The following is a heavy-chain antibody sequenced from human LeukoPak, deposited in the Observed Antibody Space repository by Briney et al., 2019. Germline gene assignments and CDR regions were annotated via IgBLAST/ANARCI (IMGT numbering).Heavy chain of an antibody. V-gene: IGHV3-23*01. D-gene: IGHD2-21*02. CDR1: GFTFNNYA. Sequence: RGGSLRLSCAASGFTFNNYAMTWVRQAPGKGLEWVSSISGSGGGTYYADSVKGRITISRDNSKNTVSLQMNSLRAEDTAVYYCAKEKSVTGPGRFAFDVWGQGTLVTVSS. CDR2: ISGSGGGT. CDR3: AKEKSVTGPGRFAFDV. J-gene: IGHJ3*01.